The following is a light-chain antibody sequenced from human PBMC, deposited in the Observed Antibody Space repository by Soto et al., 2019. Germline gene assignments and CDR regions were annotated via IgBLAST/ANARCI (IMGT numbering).Light chain of an antibody. J-gene: IGKJ1*01. CDR2: EAS. Sequence: EIVLTQSPATLALSPGERATLSCRASQSVSSYLAWYQQKPGQAPRLLMYEASNRATGIPARFSGGGSGIDFTLTISSPEPEDFAVYYCQQRSDWPWTFGQGTKVDIK. CDR3: QQRSDWPWT. V-gene: IGKV3-11*01. CDR1: QSVSSY.